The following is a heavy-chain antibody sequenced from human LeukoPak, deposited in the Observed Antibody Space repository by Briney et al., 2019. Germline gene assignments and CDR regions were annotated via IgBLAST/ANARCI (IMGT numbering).Heavy chain of an antibody. D-gene: IGHD3-10*01. Sequence: GGSLRLSCAASGFTFSDYYMSWIRQAPGKGLEWVSVIYSSGSTHYADSVKGRFTISRDNSKNTLYLRMNSLRAEDTAVYYCARANPHLGLALDIWGQGTMVTVSS. CDR1: GFTFSDYY. CDR3: ARANPHLGLALDI. J-gene: IGHJ3*02. V-gene: IGHV3-53*01. CDR2: IYSSGST.